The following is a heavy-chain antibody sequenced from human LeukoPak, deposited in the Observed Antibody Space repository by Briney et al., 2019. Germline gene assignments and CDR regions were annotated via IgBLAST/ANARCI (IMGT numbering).Heavy chain of an antibody. CDR2: ISSSSSTI. Sequence: GGSLRLSCAASGFTFSSYSMNWVRQAPGKGLEWVSYISSSSSTIYYADSVKGRFTISRDNAKNSLYLQMNSLRAEDTAVYYCARDRPALPAAISPDAFDIWGQGTMVTVSS. CDR1: GFTFSSYS. V-gene: IGHV3-48*01. J-gene: IGHJ3*02. D-gene: IGHD2-2*01. CDR3: ARDRPALPAAISPDAFDI.